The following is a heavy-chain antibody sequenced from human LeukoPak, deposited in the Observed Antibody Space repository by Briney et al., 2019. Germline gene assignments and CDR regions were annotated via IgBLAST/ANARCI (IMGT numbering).Heavy chain of an antibody. D-gene: IGHD6-13*01. CDR3: ARESGYGGFDY. CDR2: ISYDGTNK. J-gene: IGHJ4*02. V-gene: IGHV3-30*03. CDR1: GFTLSNYG. Sequence: GGSLRLSCAGSGFTLSNYGMHWVRQAPGKGPEWVAVISYDGTNKYYADSVKGRFTISRDNAKNSLYLQMNSLRAEDTAVYYCARESGYGGFDYWGQGTLVTVSS.